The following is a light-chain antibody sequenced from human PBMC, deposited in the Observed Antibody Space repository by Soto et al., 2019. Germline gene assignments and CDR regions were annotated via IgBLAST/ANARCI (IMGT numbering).Light chain of an antibody. CDR2: DAS. J-gene: IGKJ1*01. Sequence: EIVLTHSPFTLSLSPWEIATLSCRASQSVSGYVAWYQQKPGQAPRLLIYDASSRANGIPARFTGSGSVTDFSLTSSSLQHEDFAVYCCQQRGTLPTFGQGTKVDIK. CDR3: QQRGTLPT. V-gene: IGKV3-11*01. CDR1: QSVSGY.